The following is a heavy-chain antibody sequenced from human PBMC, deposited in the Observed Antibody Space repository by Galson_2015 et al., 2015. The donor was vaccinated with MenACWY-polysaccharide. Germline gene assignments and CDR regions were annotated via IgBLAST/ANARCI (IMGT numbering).Heavy chain of an antibody. CDR3: AGEMYQVPFGWFDP. CDR2: ISSGGTI. V-gene: IGHV3-48*02. J-gene: IGHJ5*02. CDR1: GFTFSSYS. Sequence: SLRLSCAASGFTFSSYSMNWVRQAPGKGLEWVSYISSGGTIYYADSVKGRFTISRDNAKNSLYLQMNSLRDDDTAVYYCAGEMYQVPFGWFDPWGQGTPVSVSS. D-gene: IGHD2-2*01.